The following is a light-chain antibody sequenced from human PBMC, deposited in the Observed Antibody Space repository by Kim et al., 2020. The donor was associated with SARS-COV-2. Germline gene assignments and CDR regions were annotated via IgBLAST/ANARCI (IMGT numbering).Light chain of an antibody. CDR2: KIS. CDR3: MQATQFPYT. CDR1: QSLVNIDGNTY. V-gene: IGKV2-24*01. J-gene: IGKJ2*01. Sequence: QPASISCRASQSLVNIDGNTYLNWFQQRPGHPPRLLLYKISNRFSGVTDRFSGSGAGTDFTLKISWVEAEDVGVDYCMQATQFPYTFGQGTKLEI.